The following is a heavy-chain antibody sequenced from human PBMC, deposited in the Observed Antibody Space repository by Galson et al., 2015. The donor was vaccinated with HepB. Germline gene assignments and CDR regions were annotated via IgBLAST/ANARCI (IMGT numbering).Heavy chain of an antibody. Sequence: SLRLSCAASGFTFSSYWMSWVRQAPGKGLEWVANIKQDGSEKYYVDSVKGRFTISRDNAKNSLYLQMNSLRAEDTAVYYCARDFESAVAGFPSGYIDYWGQGTLVTVSS. CDR2: IKQDGSEK. V-gene: IGHV3-7*01. J-gene: IGHJ4*02. CDR3: ARDFESAVAGFPSGYIDY. CDR1: GFTFSSYW. D-gene: IGHD6-19*01.